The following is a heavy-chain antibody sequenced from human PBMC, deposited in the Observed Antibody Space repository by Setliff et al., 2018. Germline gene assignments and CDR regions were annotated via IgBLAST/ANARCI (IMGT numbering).Heavy chain of an antibody. CDR3: PRSNYDILTRNWFDP. J-gene: IGHJ5*02. CDR2: INAGNGNT. CDR1: GYTFTSYA. V-gene: IGHV1-3*01. D-gene: IGHD3-9*01. Sequence: ASVKVSCKASGYTFTSYAMHWVRQAPGQRLEWMGWINAGNGNTKYSQKFQGRVTMTTDTSTSTAYMELRSLRPDDTAVYYCPRSNYDILTRNWFDPWGQGTLVTVSS.